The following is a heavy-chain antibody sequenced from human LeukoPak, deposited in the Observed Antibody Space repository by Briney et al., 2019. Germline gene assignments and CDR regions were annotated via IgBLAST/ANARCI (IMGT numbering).Heavy chain of an antibody. CDR1: GFTVSNNY. J-gene: IGHJ3*01. CDR2: IYTDGGT. CDR3: ARLFDL. Sequence: PGGSLRLSCAASGFTVSNNYMTWVRQAPGKGLEWVSVIYTDGGTKYADSVKGRFTISRDNSENTLYLQMNSLRAEDTAVYYCARLFDLWGQGTMVTVSS. V-gene: IGHV3-66*01.